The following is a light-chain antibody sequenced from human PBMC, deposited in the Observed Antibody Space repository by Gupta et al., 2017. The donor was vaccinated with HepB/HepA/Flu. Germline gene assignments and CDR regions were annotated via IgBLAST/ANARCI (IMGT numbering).Light chain of an antibody. Sequence: DIQLTQSPSFLSASVGDRVTITCRASQGISSYLAWYQQKPGKAPKLLIYAASTWQSGVPSRFSGSGSGTEFTLTISSLQPEDFATYYCQQLNSYPYSLFGHGTKVDIK. CDR3: QQLNSYPYSL. V-gene: IGKV1-9*01. CDR2: AAS. CDR1: QGISSY. J-gene: IGKJ3*01.